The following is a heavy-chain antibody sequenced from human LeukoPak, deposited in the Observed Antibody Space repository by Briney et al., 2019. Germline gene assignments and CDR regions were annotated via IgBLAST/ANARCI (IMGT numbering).Heavy chain of an antibody. CDR1: GGSFSGYY. J-gene: IGHJ6*03. Sequence: SETLSLTCAVSGGSFSGYYWSWIRQPPGKGLEWIGEINHSGSTNYNPSPKSRVTISVDASNTQSSLKLSSVTAADTAVYYCARGQNDYYDSSGYYFYYYYYMDVWGKGTTATVSS. CDR2: INHSGST. D-gene: IGHD3-22*01. V-gene: IGHV4-34*01. CDR3: ARGQNDYYDSSGYYFYYYYYMDV.